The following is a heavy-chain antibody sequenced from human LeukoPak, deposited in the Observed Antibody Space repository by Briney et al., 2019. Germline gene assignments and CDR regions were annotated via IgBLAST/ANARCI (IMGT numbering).Heavy chain of an antibody. CDR2: IYPGDSDT. J-gene: IGHJ4*02. CDR3: ARLYDFDRSGYYNVGDY. CDR1: GYSFSTYW. Sequence: GESLKISCKGSGYSFSTYWIGWVRQMPGKGLEWMGIIYPGDSDTRYSPSFQGQVTISADKSISTAYLQWSSLKASDIAMYYCARLYDFDRSGYYNVGDYWGQGTLVTVSS. V-gene: IGHV5-51*01. D-gene: IGHD3-22*01.